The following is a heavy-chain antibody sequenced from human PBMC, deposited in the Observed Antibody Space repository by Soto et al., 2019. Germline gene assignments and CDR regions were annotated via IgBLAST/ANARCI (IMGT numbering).Heavy chain of an antibody. CDR3: ARIGITGTAYFDY. Sequence: GGSLRLSCAASGFTFSSYSMNWVRQAPGKGLEWVSSISSSSSYIYYADSVKGRFTISRDNAKNSLYLQMTNMDPVDTATYYCARIGITGTAYFDYWGQGTLVTVSS. J-gene: IGHJ4*02. D-gene: IGHD1-7*01. CDR1: GFTFSSYS. V-gene: IGHV3-21*03. CDR2: ISSSSSYI.